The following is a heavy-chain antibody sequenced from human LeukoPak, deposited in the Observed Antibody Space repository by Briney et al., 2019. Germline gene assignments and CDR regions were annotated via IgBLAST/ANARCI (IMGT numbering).Heavy chain of an antibody. CDR1: GFTFSSYA. J-gene: IGHJ4*02. CDR3: AKYGPQDSGSSHFDY. CDR2: IRDSGSST. Sequence: GGSLRLSCAASGFTFSSYAMSWVRQAPGKGLEWVSAIRDSGSSTHYADSVKGRFTTSRDNSKNTLSLQMNSLRAEDTAIYYCAKYGPQDSGSSHFDYWGQGALVTVSS. D-gene: IGHD1-26*01. V-gene: IGHV3-23*01.